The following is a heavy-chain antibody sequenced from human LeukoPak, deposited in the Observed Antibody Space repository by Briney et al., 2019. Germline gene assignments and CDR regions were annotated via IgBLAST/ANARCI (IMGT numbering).Heavy chain of an antibody. CDR3: AKPAGSGSSDY. CDR1: GFTFSSYA. J-gene: IGHJ4*02. D-gene: IGHD3-10*01. CDR2: ISYDGSNK. V-gene: IGHV3-30-3*01. Sequence: GGSLRLSCAASGFTFSSYAMHWVRQAPGKGLEWAAVISYDGSNKYYADSVKGRFTISRDNSKNTLYLQMNSLRAEDTAVYYCAKPAGSGSSDYWGQGTLVTVSS.